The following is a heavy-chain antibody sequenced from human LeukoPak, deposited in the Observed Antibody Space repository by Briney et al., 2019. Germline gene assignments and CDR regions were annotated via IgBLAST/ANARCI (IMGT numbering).Heavy chain of an antibody. J-gene: IGHJ4*02. D-gene: IGHD2-21*02. CDR1: GGTFNSYA. CDR3: ARGLSTAITLFDY. CDR2: IIPILGIA. Sequence: SVTVSCKASGGTFNSYAISWVRQAPGQGLEWMGRIIPILGIANYAQKFQGRVTITADKSTSTAYMELSSLRSEDTAVYYCARGLSTAITLFDYWGQGTLVTVSS. V-gene: IGHV1-69*04.